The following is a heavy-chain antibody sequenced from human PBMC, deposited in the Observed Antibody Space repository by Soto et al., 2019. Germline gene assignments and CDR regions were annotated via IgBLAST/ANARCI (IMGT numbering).Heavy chain of an antibody. CDR3: ARDHPYSAYWAFDS. Sequence: SETLSLTCAVSGDSINSTYWWNWVRQSPGKGLEWIGEIYHGGNIYYNPSLKSRVTISMDKSKNQFSLNLFYVTAADTAVYYCARDHPYSAYWAFDSWGQGALVTVS. V-gene: IGHV4-4*02. J-gene: IGHJ4*02. CDR2: IYHGGNI. D-gene: IGHD2-21*01. CDR1: GDSINSTYW.